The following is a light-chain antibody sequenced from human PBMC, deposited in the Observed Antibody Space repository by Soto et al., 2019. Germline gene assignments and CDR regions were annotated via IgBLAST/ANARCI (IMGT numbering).Light chain of an antibody. CDR3: QLSQPQSSWPPIA. Sequence: DIVLTQSPATLSVSPGNRVTLSCRANERISHSLAWYQQRPGQAPRILIYDASFRATGIPERFSGSGSGTRFTVSICSLEPDDFAVYYCQLSQPQSSWPPIAFGQGTRL. V-gene: IGKV3-11*01. CDR2: DAS. CDR1: ERISHS. J-gene: IGKJ5*01.